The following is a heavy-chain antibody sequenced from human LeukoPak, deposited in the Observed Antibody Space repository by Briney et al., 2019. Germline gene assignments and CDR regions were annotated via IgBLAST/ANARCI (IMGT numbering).Heavy chain of an antibody. CDR1: GFTFRSYA. CDR2: IGGTGGST. J-gene: IGHJ4*02. D-gene: IGHD2-2*01. V-gene: IGHV3-23*01. Sequence: PGRSLRLSCAASGFTFRSYAMSWVRQAPGKGLEWVSAIGGTGGSTYYADSVKGRLTISRDNSKNTLYLQMNSLRAEDTAVYYCAKVSSYCSSTSCYFDYWGQGTLVTVSS. CDR3: AKVSSYCSSTSCYFDY.